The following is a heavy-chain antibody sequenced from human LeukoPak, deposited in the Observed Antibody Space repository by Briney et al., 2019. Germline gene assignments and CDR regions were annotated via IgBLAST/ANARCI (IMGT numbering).Heavy chain of an antibody. CDR1: GYTFTSYY. J-gene: IGHJ3*02. CDR3: ARDGGYYYDSSGPNGAGAFDI. Sequence: ASVKVSCKTSGYTFTSYYIHWVRQAPGQGLEWMGVINPSGGSTGYAQKFQGRVTMTRDTSTSTVYMELSSLRSEDTAVYYCARDGGYYYDSSGPNGAGAFDIWGQGTMVTVSS. D-gene: IGHD3-22*01. CDR2: INPSGGST. V-gene: IGHV1-46*01.